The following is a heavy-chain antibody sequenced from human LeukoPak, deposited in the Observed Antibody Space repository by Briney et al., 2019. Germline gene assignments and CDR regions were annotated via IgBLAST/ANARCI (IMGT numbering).Heavy chain of an antibody. CDR3: AKDDGGPHCSSTSCYDVLFDY. Sequence: GGSLRLSCAASRFTFSDYYMSWIRQAPGKGLEWVSYISSSGSTIYYADSVKGRFTISRDNAKNSLYLQMNSLRAEDTAVYYCAKDDGGPHCSSTSCYDVLFDYWGQGTLVTVSS. D-gene: IGHD2-2*01. CDR2: ISSSGSTI. V-gene: IGHV3-11*04. J-gene: IGHJ4*02. CDR1: RFTFSDYY.